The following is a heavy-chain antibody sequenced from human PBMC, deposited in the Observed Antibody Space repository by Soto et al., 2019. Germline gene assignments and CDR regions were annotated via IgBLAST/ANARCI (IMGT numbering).Heavy chain of an antibody. V-gene: IGHV1-18*01. CDR2: ISAYNGNT. Sequence: QVQLVQSGAEVKKPGASVKVSCKASGYTFTSYGISWVRQAPGQGLEWMGWISAYNGNTNYAQKLQGRVTMTTDTSTSKAYMELRGMRSDDTAVYYCARSSGSAYWFAPWGQGTLVTVSS. CDR1: GYTFTSYG. CDR3: ARSSGSAYWFAP. D-gene: IGHD6-6*01. J-gene: IGHJ5*02.